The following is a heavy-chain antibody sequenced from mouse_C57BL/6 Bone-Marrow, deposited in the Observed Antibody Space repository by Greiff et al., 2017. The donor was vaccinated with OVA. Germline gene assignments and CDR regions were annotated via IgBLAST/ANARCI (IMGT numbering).Heavy chain of an antibody. V-gene: IGHV1-82*01. CDR1: GYAFSSSW. CDR2: IYPGDGDT. D-gene: IGHD1-1*01. J-gene: IGHJ2*01. Sequence: VKLMESGPELVKPGASVKFSCKASGYAFSSSWMNWVKQRPGKGLEWIGRIYPGDGDTNYNGKFKGKATLTADKSSSTAYMHLSSRASEDSAVYFCARVVGAYYGSSYDYFDYWGQGTTLTVSS. CDR3: ARVVGAYYGSSYDYFDY.